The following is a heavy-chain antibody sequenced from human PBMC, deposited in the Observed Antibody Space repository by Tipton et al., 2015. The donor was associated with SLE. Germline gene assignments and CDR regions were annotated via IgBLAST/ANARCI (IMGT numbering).Heavy chain of an antibody. CDR1: GFTFSSYA. CDR2: IFSEGHI. CDR3: GKVGPMGEFDN. Sequence: SLRLSCAASGFTFSSYAMHWVRQAPGKGLEWVSVIFSEGHISYADSVNGRFTISRDTSKNTLYLQMNSLRGEDTAIYYCGKVGPMGEFDNWGQGTLVTVSS. J-gene: IGHJ4*02. V-gene: IGHV3-23*03. D-gene: IGHD2-21*01.